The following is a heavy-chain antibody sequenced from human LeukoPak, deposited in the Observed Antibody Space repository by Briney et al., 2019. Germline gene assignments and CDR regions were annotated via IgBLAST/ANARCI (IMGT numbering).Heavy chain of an antibody. CDR2: IRTVGTK. Sequence: PGGSLRLSCAASGFIVSSNYMAWVRQAPGKGLEWVSVIRTVGTKSYAEPVKGRFTISRDSSTNTLHLQMNSLRAEDTAVYYCAREGHYGGDIYNDALDIWGQGTMVTVSS. CDR3: AREGHYGGDIYNDALDI. J-gene: IGHJ3*02. D-gene: IGHD2-21*01. V-gene: IGHV3-66*01. CDR1: GFIVSSNY.